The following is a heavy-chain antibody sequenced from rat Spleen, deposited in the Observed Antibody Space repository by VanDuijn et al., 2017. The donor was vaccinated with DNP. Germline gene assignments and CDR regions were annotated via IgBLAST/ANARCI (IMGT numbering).Heavy chain of an antibody. CDR3: TTHEYYFDY. Sequence: QVQLKESGPGLVQPSQTLSLTCTVSGFSLSSYHVSWVRQPPGKSLVWMGSIWAAGGTNYNSDVKSRLSISRDTSKSQVFLEMHSLQPEDTGTYYCTTHEYYFDYWGQGVMVTVSS. J-gene: IGHJ2*01. V-gene: IGHV2-13*01. CDR1: GFSLSSYH. CDR2: IWAAGGT.